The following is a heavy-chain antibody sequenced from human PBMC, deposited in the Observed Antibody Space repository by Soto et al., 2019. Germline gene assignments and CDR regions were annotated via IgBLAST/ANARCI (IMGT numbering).Heavy chain of an antibody. CDR3: ARAVYCSGGSCYSENGMDV. Sequence: ASVKVSCKASGYTFTGYYMHWVRQAPGQGLEWMGWINPNSGGTNYAQKFQGWVTMTRDTSISTAYMELSRLRSDDTAVYYCARAVYCSGGSCYSENGMDVWGQGTTVTVSS. CDR1: GYTFTGYY. CDR2: INPNSGGT. V-gene: IGHV1-2*04. J-gene: IGHJ6*02. D-gene: IGHD2-15*01.